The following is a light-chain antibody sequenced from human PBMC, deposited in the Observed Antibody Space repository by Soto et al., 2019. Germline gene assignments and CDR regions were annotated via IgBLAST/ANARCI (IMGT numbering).Light chain of an antibody. CDR2: EVS. J-gene: IGLJ3*02. CDR1: SXXXGXYNY. Sequence: QSALTQPPSASGSPGQSVXXXXXXTSXXXGXYNYVSWYQQHPGKAPKLMIYEVSKRPSGVPDRFSGSKSGNTASLTVSGLQAEDEADYYCNSXXXXXXXGVFGGGTKVTVL. V-gene: IGLV2-8*01. CDR3: NSXXXXXXXGV.